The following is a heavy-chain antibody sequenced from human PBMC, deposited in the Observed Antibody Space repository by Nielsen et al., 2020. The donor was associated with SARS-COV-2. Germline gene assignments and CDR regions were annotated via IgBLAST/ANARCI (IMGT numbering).Heavy chain of an antibody. J-gene: IGHJ6*02. D-gene: IGHD3-3*01. Sequence: LETLSLTCTVSGGSISSYYWSWIRQPPGKGLEWIGYIYYSGSTNYNPSLKSRVTISVDTSKNQFSLKLSSVTAADTAVYYCARAPYERSSYYNVWGQGTTVTVSS. CDR1: GGSISSYY. CDR2: IYYSGST. V-gene: IGHV4-59*13. CDR3: ARAPYERSSYYNV.